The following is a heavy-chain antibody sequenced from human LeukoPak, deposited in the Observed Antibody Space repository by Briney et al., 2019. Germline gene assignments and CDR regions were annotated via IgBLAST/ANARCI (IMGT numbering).Heavy chain of an antibody. V-gene: IGHV3-48*01. Sequence: PGGSLRLSCITSEFTFSTYSMNWVRQAPGKGLEWVSYISDSGSTTQYADSMKGRFTISRDNAKNSLYLQMTSLRAEDTAVYYCARDCSSTGCHGWHVFDFWGQGTMVTVSS. D-gene: IGHD2-2*01. J-gene: IGHJ3*01. CDR2: ISDSGSTT. CDR3: ARDCSSTGCHGWHVFDF. CDR1: EFTFSTYS.